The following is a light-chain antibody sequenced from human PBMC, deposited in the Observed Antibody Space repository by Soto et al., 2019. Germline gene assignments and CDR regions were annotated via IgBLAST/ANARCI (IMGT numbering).Light chain of an antibody. J-gene: IGLJ2*01. Sequence: QSALTQPPSASESPGQSVTISCTGTSSDIGDYDYVSWYQQHPGKAPKLIIYEVTKRPSGVPDRFSGSKSGNSASLTVSGLQAEDEGDYFCSSYARRNNLLFGGGTKLTVL. CDR1: SSDIGDYDY. CDR3: SSYARRNNLL. V-gene: IGLV2-8*01. CDR2: EVT.